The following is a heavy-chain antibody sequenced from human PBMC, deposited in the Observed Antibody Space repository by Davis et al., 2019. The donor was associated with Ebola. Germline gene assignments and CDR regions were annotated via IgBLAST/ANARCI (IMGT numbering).Heavy chain of an antibody. CDR1: GGSISSYY. V-gene: IGHV4-59*08. CDR2: IYYSGST. D-gene: IGHD4-17*01. J-gene: IGHJ5*02. CDR3: ARRGTVTTKFDP. Sequence: PSETLSLTCTVSGGSISSYYWSWIRQPPGKGLEWIGYIYYSGSTYYNPSLKSRVTISVDTSKNQFSLKLSSVTAADTAVYYCARRGTVTTKFDPWGQGTLVTVSS.